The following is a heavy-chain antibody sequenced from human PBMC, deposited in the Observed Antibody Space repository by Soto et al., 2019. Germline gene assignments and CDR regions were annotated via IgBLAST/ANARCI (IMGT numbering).Heavy chain of an antibody. CDR3: ARGIATGQLAP. J-gene: IGHJ5*02. Sequence: QVQLVQSGAEVKKPGASVKISCKASGYTFTIYTRNWVRQAPGQRLEWMGWINPDNGNTKSSQKFQDRVIITRDTSASTAYMDLRSLRSEDPAVYYCARGIATGQLAPWGQGTLVTVSS. D-gene: IGHD2-15*01. CDR2: INPDNGNT. CDR1: GYTFTIYT. V-gene: IGHV1-3*01.